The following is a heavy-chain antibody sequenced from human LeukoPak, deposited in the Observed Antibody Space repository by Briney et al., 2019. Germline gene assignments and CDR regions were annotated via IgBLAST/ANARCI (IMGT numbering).Heavy chain of an antibody. V-gene: IGHV3-33*01. CDR2: IWYDGSNK. CDR3: ARDRVIFGVVNTYYFDY. J-gene: IGHJ4*02. D-gene: IGHD3-3*01. Sequence: ERSLRLFCAASGFTFSSYGMHWVRQAPGKGLEWVAVIWYDGSNKYYADSVKGRFTISRDNSKNTLYLQMNSLRAEDTAVYYCARDRVIFGVVNTYYFDYWGQGTLVTVSS. CDR1: GFTFSSYG.